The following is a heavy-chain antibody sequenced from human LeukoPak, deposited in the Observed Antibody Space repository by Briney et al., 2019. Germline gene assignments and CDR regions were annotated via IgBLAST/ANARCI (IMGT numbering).Heavy chain of an antibody. CDR1: GFTFSDHY. V-gene: IGHV3-72*01. CDR2: ARNKANSYTT. CDR3: TTGGSGAFDI. Sequence: GGSLRLSCAASGFTFSDHYMDWVRQAPGKGLECVGRARNKANSYTTQYAASVKGRFTISRDDSKNSLYLQMNSLKTEDTAVYYCTTGGSGAFDIWGQGTMVTVSS. D-gene: IGHD2-15*01. J-gene: IGHJ3*02.